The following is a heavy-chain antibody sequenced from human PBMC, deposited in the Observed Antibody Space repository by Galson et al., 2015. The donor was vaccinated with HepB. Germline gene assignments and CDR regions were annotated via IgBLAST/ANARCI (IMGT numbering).Heavy chain of an antibody. Sequence: SETLSLTCTVSGGSISSYYWSWIRQPPGKRLEWIGYIYYSGSTNYNPSLKSRVTISVDTSKNQLSLKLISVTAADTAVYYCARGVDFWSGTAYGMDVWGQGTTVTVSS. CDR3: ARGVDFWSGTAYGMDV. CDR2: IYYSGST. CDR1: GGSISSYY. J-gene: IGHJ6*02. D-gene: IGHD3-3*01. V-gene: IGHV4-59*01.